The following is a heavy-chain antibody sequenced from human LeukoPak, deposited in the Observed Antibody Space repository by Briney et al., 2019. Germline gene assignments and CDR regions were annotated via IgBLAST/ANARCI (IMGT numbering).Heavy chain of an antibody. Sequence: GGSLRLSCAASGFTVSSNYMSWVRQAPGKGLEWVSVIYSGGSTYYADSVKGRFTISRDNPKNTLYLQMNSLRAEDTAVYYCASMTYYYDSSGSGYWGQGTLVTVSS. CDR3: ASMTYYYDSSGSGY. D-gene: IGHD3-22*01. V-gene: IGHV3-53*01. CDR1: GFTVSSNY. CDR2: IYSGGST. J-gene: IGHJ4*02.